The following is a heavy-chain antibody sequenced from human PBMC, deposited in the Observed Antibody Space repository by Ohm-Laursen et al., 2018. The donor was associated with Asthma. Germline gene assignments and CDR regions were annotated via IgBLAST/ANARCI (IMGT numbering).Heavy chain of an antibody. CDR3: ATLSSGRGS. V-gene: IGHV3-21*01. Sequence: SLRLSCAVSGFTFSSYSMNWVRQAPGKGLEWVSSISSSSSYIYYADSVKGRFTISRDNAKNSLYLQMNSLRDEDTAVYYCATLSSGRGSWGQGTLVTVSS. CDR1: GFTFSSYS. J-gene: IGHJ4*02. CDR2: ISSSSSYI. D-gene: IGHD3-22*01.